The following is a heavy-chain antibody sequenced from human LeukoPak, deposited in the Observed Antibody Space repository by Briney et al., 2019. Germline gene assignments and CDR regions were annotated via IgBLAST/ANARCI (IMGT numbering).Heavy chain of an antibody. Sequence: GGSLRLSCAASGSTFSGYAINWVRQAPGKGLEWVSHIYISSSSNIISYADSVKGRFTISRDNAQNSLYLQMNGLRDEDTAVYYCVRDRAYSFDYWGQGILVTVSS. V-gene: IGHV3-48*02. D-gene: IGHD2-21*01. J-gene: IGHJ4*02. CDR1: GSTFSGYA. CDR2: ISSSSNII. CDR3: VRDRAYSFDY.